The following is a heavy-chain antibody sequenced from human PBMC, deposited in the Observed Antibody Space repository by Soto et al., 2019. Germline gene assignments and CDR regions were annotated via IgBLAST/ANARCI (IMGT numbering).Heavy chain of an antibody. D-gene: IGHD5-18*01. V-gene: IGHV3-48*03. CDR1: GFTFSSYE. J-gene: IGHJ5*02. CDR2: ISSSGSTI. Sequence: LRLSCAASGFTFSSYEMNWVRQAPGKGLEWVSYISSSGSTIYYADSVKGRFTISRDNAKNSLYLQMNSLRAEDTAVYYCARGGYSYGTGWFDPWGQGTLVTVSS. CDR3: ARGGYSYGTGWFDP.